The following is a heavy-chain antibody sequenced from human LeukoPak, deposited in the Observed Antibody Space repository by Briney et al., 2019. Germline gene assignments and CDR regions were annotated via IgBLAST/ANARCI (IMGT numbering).Heavy chain of an antibody. Sequence: ASVKVSCKASGYTFTGYYIHWVRQAPGQGLEWMGRINPNSGGTNYAQKFQGRVTMTRDTSISTAYMELSRLRSDDTAVYYCARDPTRRGYSYTYDYWGQGTLVTVSS. CDR2: INPNSGGT. J-gene: IGHJ4*02. CDR3: ARDPTRRGYSYTYDY. CDR1: GYTFTGYY. D-gene: IGHD5-18*01. V-gene: IGHV1-2*06.